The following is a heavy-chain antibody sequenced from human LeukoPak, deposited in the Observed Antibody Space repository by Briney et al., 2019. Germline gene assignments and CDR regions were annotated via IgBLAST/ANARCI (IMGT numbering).Heavy chain of an antibody. J-gene: IGHJ3*02. CDR2: ISGSGGST. Sequence: PGGSLRLSCAASGFTFSSYAMSWVRQAPGKGLEWVSAISGSGGSTYYADSVKGRFTISRDNSKNTLYLQMNSLRAEDTAVYYCAKDLGRLVWSGELHAFYIWGQGTMVTVSS. CDR1: GFTFSSYA. V-gene: IGHV3-23*01. CDR3: AKDLGRLVWSGELHAFYI. D-gene: IGHD3-10*01.